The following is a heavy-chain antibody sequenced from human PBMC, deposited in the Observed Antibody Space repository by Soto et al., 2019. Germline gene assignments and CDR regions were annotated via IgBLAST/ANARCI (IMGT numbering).Heavy chain of an antibody. Sequence: GGSLRLSCAAPGFTFSDYYMSWIRQAPGKGLEWVSYISSSGSTIYYADSVKGRFTISRDNAKNSLYLQMNSLRAEDTAVYYCARGEDFGVVIIEGEDSYYGMDVWGQGATVTVSS. CDR2: ISSSGSTI. CDR1: GFTFSDYY. V-gene: IGHV3-11*01. CDR3: ARGEDFGVVIIEGEDSYYGMDV. D-gene: IGHD3-3*01. J-gene: IGHJ6*02.